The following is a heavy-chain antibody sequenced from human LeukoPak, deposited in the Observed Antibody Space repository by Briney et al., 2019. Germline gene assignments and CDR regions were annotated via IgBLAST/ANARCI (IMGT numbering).Heavy chain of an antibody. CDR1: GFTFSSYA. V-gene: IGHV3-23*01. D-gene: IGHD6-13*01. Sequence: GGSLRLSCAASGFTFSSYAMSWVRQAPGKGLEWVSAISGSGGSTYYADSVKGRFTISRDNSKNTLYLQMNSLRAEDTAVYYCARDVVAAAGIHDCYYYGMDVWGQGTTVTVSS. CDR2: ISGSGGST. CDR3: ARDVVAAAGIHDCYYYGMDV. J-gene: IGHJ6*02.